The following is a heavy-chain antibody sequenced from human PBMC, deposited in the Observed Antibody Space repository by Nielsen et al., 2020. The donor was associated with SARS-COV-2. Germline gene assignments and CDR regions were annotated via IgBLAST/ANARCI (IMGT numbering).Heavy chain of an antibody. J-gene: IGHJ4*02. V-gene: IGHV1-69*04. Sequence: SVKVSCKASGGTFSSYAISWVRQAPGQGLEWMGRIIPILGIANYAQKFQGRVTITADKSTSTAYMELSSLRSEDTAVYYCARGTMVRGATDYWGQGTLVTVSS. CDR2: IIPILGIA. CDR3: ARGTMVRGATDY. D-gene: IGHD3-10*01. CDR1: GGTFSSYA.